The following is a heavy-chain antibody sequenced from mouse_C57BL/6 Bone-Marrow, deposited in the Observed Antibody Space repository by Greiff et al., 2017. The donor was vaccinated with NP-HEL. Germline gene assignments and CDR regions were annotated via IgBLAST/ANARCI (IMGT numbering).Heavy chain of an antibody. CDR2: IDPNSGGT. CDR3: ARGRLLWLLLSYAMDY. CDR1: GYTFTSYW. V-gene: IGHV1-72*01. D-gene: IGHD2-2*01. J-gene: IGHJ4*01. Sequence: QVQLQQPGAELVKPGASVKLSCKASGYTFTSYWMHWVKQRPGRGLEWIGRIDPNSGGTKYNEKFKSKATLTVDKPSSTAYMQRSSLTSEDSAVYYCARGRLLWLLLSYAMDYWGQGTSVTVSS.